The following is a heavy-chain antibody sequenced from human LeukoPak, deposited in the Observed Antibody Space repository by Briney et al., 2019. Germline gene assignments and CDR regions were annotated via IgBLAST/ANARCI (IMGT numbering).Heavy chain of an antibody. D-gene: IGHD5-12*01. CDR1: GYTFTSYG. Sequence: SVKVSCKASGYTFTSYGISWVRQAPGQGLEWMGRIIPIFGIANYAQKFQGRVTITADKSTSTAYMELSSLRSEDTAVYYCARDGRGYSGYDYVRYWGQGTLVTVSS. V-gene: IGHV1-69*04. CDR2: IIPIFGIA. CDR3: ARDGRGYSGYDYVRY. J-gene: IGHJ4*02.